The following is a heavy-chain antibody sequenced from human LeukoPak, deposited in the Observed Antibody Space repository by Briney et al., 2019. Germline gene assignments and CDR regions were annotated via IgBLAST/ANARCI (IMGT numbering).Heavy chain of an antibody. J-gene: IGHJ5*02. Sequence: GGSLRLSCAASGFTFDDYAMHWVRQAPGKGLEWVSGISWNSGSIGYADSAKGRFTISRDNAKNSLYLQVNSLRAEDTALYYCAKGRYCSGGSCYSGFDPWGQGTLVTVSS. CDR2: ISWNSGSI. D-gene: IGHD2-15*01. CDR1: GFTFDDYA. V-gene: IGHV3-9*01. CDR3: AKGRYCSGGSCYSGFDP.